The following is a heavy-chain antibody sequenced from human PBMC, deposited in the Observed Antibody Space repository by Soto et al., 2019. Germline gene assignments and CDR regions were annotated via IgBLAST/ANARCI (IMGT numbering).Heavy chain of an antibody. V-gene: IGHV3-33*01. CDR2: IWHDGGRQ. J-gene: IGHJ5*01. Sequence: QVHLVESGGGVVQPGGSLRLSCVASGFSYGGYGMHWVRQAPGKGLEWVAVIWHDGGRQYYADSVKGRFTVSRDNAKNTLYLPVNRLRAEDTAVYYCARDLTSGYTDSWGQGTLVIVSS. D-gene: IGHD3-3*01. CDR3: ARDLTSGYTDS. CDR1: GFSYGGYG.